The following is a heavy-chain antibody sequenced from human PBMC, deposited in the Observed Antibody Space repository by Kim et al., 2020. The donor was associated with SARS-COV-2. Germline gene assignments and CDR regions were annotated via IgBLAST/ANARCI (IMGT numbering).Heavy chain of an antibody. CDR3: ARAAMSSGYARNWYFDL. Sequence: LKSRVTISVDTSKNQSSLKLSSVTAADTAVYYCARAAMSSGYARNWYFDLWGRGTLVTVSS. V-gene: IGHV4-30-2*05. D-gene: IGHD3-22*01. J-gene: IGHJ2*01.